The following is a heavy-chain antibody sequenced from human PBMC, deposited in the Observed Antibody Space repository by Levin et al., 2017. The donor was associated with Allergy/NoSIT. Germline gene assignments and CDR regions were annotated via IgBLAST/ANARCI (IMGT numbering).Heavy chain of an antibody. Sequence: ESLKISCAASGFTFSSYWMSWVRQAPGKGLEWVANIKQDGSEKYYVDSVKGRFTISRDNAKNSLYLQMNSLRAEDTAVYYCARDQKGGTVTTWHAFDIWGQGTMVTVSS. CDR1: GFTFSSYW. CDR3: ARDQKGGTVTTWHAFDI. V-gene: IGHV3-7*01. CDR2: IKQDGSEK. J-gene: IGHJ3*02. D-gene: IGHD4-17*01.